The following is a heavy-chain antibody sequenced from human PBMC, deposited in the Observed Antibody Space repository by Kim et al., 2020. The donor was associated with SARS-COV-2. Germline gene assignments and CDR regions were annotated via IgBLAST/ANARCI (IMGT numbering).Heavy chain of an antibody. CDR3: AKDKRGGSYEELDY. CDR1: GFTFDDYA. Sequence: GGSLRLSCAASGFTFDDYAMHWVRQAPGKGLEWVSGISWNSGSIGYADSVKGRFTISRDNAKNSLYLQMNSLRAEDTALYYCAKDKRGGSYEELDYWGQGTLVTVSS. V-gene: IGHV3-9*01. J-gene: IGHJ4*02. CDR2: ISWNSGSI. D-gene: IGHD1-26*01.